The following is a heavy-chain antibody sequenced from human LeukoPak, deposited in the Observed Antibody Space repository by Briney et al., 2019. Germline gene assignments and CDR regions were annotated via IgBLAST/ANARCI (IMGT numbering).Heavy chain of an antibody. CDR1: GFTFSSYS. V-gene: IGHV3-21*01. D-gene: IGHD6-13*01. CDR2: ISSSSSYI. J-gene: IGHJ4*02. Sequence: PGGSLRLSCAASGFTFSSYSMTWVRQAPGKGLEWVSSISSSSSYIYYADSVKGRFTISRENAKNSLYLQMNSLRAEDTAVYYCASAGIAAAPYWGQGTLVTVSS. CDR3: ASAGIAAAPY.